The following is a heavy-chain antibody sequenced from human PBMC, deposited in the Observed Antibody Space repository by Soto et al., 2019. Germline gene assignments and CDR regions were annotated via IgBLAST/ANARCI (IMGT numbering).Heavy chain of an antibody. V-gene: IGHV3-23*01. CDR1: GFSFSSYT. D-gene: IGHD1-26*01. Sequence: PGGSLRLSCVASGFSFSSYTMNWVRQAPGKGLEWVSGVSGNGGNTYYADSVKGRFSISRDNSKNTLYLQLDSLRAEDTAIYYCAKDRMGASGWFDPWGQGTSVTV. CDR2: VSGNGGNT. J-gene: IGHJ5*02. CDR3: AKDRMGASGWFDP.